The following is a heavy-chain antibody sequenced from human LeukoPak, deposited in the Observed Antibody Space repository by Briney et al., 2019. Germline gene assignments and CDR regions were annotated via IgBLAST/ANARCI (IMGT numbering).Heavy chain of an antibody. Sequence: GGSLRLSCAASEFTFSSYSMNWVRQVPGKGLEWVSGISASGGSTSYADSVKGRFTISRDNAKNSLYLQMNSLRVEDTAVYYCAKEGRSLQTYWGQGTLVTVSS. CDR1: EFTFSSYS. V-gene: IGHV3-23*01. CDR3: AKEGRSLQTY. CDR2: ISASGGST. J-gene: IGHJ4*02. D-gene: IGHD5-24*01.